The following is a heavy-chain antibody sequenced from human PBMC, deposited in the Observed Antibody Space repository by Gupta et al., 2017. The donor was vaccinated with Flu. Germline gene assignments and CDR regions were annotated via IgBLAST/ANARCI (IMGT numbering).Heavy chain of an antibody. V-gene: IGHV3-48*03. D-gene: IGHD3-22*01. Sequence: RQISGKGLEWVSYISTGGGTTFYADSVKGRFTISRDNDKKSLYLQMDSLRAEDSGIYYCTRDLLYDKTSPHSYWGQGIRVTVSS. J-gene: IGHJ4*02. CDR3: TRDLLYDKTSPHSY. CDR2: ISTGGGTT.